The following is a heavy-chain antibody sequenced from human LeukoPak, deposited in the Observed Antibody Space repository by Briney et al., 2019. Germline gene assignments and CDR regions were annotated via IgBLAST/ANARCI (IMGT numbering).Heavy chain of an antibody. CDR1: GGSISSSSYY. CDR2: IYYSGST. CDR3: ARPLLYCSSTSCYLDRHDY. Sequence: SETQSLTCTASGGSISSSSYYWGWIRQPPGKGLEWIGSIYYSGSTYYNPSLKSRVTISVDTSKNQFSLKLSSVTAADTAVYYCARPLLYCSSTSCYLDRHDYWGQGTLVTVSS. J-gene: IGHJ4*02. V-gene: IGHV4-39*01. D-gene: IGHD2-2*01.